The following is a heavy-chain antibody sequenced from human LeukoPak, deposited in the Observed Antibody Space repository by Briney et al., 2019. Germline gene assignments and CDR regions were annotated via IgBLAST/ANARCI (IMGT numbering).Heavy chain of an antibody. Sequence: SHTPPLTYTLPSCSISSSYWTWIRQPPRKGLQCIAQINHSASTNYNPSLKSRVTISVDTSKNQFSLKLSSVTAADTAVYYRARDVLLWFGEKSSGAFDIWGQGTMVTVSS. V-gene: IGHV4-34*01. J-gene: IGHJ3*02. CDR2: INHSAST. D-gene: IGHD3-10*01. CDR1: SCSISSSY. CDR3: ARDVLLWFGEKSSGAFDI.